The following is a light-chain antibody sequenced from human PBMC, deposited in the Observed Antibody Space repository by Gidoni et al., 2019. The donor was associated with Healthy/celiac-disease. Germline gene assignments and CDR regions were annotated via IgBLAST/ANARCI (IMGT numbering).Light chain of an antibody. CDR2: GAS. CDR1: QSVSSN. CDR3: QQYNNWPPWT. V-gene: IGKV3-15*01. Sequence: PGERATLSCRASQSVSSNLAWYQQQPGQAPRLLIYGASTRATGIPARFSGSGSGTEFTLTISSLQSEDFAVYYCQQYNNWPPWTFGQGTKVEIK. J-gene: IGKJ1*01.